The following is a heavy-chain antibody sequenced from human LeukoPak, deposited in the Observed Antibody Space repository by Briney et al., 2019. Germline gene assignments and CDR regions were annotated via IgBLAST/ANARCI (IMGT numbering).Heavy chain of an antibody. CDR3: ARGVSNCSGGSCYSFDY. V-gene: IGHV4-61*02. Sequence: SETLSLTCTVSGGSISSGSYYWRWIRQPAGKGLEWIGRIYTSGSTNYNPSLKSRVTISVDTSKNQFSLKLSSVTAADTAAYYCARGVSNCSGGSCYSFDYWGQGTLVTVSS. J-gene: IGHJ4*02. CDR2: IYTSGST. CDR1: GGSISSGSYY. D-gene: IGHD2-15*01.